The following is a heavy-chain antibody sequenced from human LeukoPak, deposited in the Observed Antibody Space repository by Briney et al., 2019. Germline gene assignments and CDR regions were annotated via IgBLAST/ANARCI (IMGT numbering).Heavy chain of an antibody. CDR1: GDSVSSNSAA. CDR3: ARAPSSIAARPGNWFDP. J-gene: IGHJ5*02. V-gene: IGHV6-1*01. CDR2: TYYRSKWYN. D-gene: IGHD6-6*01. Sequence: QTLSLTCAISGDSVSSNSAAWNWIRQSPSRGLEWLGRTYYRSKWYNDYAVSVKSRITINPDTSKNQFSLQLNSVTPEDTAVYYCARAPSSIAARPGNWFDPWGQGTLVTVSS.